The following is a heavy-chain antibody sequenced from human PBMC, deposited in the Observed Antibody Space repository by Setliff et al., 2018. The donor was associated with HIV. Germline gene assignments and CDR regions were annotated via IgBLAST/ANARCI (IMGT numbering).Heavy chain of an antibody. D-gene: IGHD5-18*01. CDR2: ISGSSSIT. CDR3: VKDYVARRSYTYGYDY. CDR1: GLTFSSYS. Sequence: GESLRLSCAASGLTFSSYSMNWVRQAPGKGLEWVSYISGSSSITHYADSVKGRFTIPRDNAKNSLYLQMNSLRGEDTAMYYCVKDYVARRSYTYGYDYWGQGTLVTVSS. J-gene: IGHJ4*02. V-gene: IGHV3-48*01.